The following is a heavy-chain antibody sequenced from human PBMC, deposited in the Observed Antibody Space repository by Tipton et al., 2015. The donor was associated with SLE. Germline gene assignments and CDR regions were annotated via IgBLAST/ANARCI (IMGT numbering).Heavy chain of an antibody. V-gene: IGHV3-21*01. CDR1: GFTFSSYS. D-gene: IGHD3-10*01. CDR3: ARSAMVRGVIKGMDV. CDR2: ISSSSSYI. J-gene: IGHJ6*03. Sequence: SLRLSCAASGFTFSSYSMNWVRQAPGKGLEWVSSISSSSSYIYYADSVKGRFTISRDNAKNSLYLQMNSLRAEDTAVYYCARSAMVRGVIKGMDVWGKGTTVTVSS.